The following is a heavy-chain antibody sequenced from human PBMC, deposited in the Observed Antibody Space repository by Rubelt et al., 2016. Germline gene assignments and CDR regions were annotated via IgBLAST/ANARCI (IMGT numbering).Heavy chain of an antibody. CDR2: INPNSGGT. CDR1: GYTFTGYY. D-gene: IGHD3-3*01. J-gene: IGHJ3*02. Sequence: QVQLVQSGAEVKKPGASVKVSCKASGYTFTGYYMHWVRQAPGQGLEWMGWINPNSGGTNYAQKFQGRVTMTRDTSISTAYMELSRLRSDDTAVYYCARQAVAFWRSDAFDIWGQGTMVTVSS. CDR3: ARQAVAFWRSDAFDI. V-gene: IGHV1-2*02.